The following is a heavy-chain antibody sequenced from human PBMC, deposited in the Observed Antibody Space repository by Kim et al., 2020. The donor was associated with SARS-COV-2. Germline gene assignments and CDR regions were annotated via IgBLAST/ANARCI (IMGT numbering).Heavy chain of an antibody. Sequence: YEQKFQGIVTISADESTRTAYMELSSLRSEDTAVFYCARGHSGSFSKAFDIWGQGTKVTVSS. D-gene: IGHD1-26*01. J-gene: IGHJ3*02. CDR3: ARGHSGSFSKAFDI. V-gene: IGHV1-69*01.